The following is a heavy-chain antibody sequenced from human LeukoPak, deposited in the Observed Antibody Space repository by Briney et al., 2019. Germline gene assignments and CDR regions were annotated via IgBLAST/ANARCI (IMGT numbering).Heavy chain of an antibody. CDR3: ARAVLDQQLVDY. V-gene: IGHV4-34*01. CDR2: INHSGST. CDR1: GGSFSGYY. D-gene: IGHD6-13*01. J-gene: IGHJ4*02. Sequence: SETLSLTCAVYGGSFSGYYWSWIRQPPGKGLEWIGEINHSGSTNYNPSLKSRVTISVDTSKNQLSLKLSSVTAADTAVYYCARAVLDQQLVDYWGQGTLVTVSS.